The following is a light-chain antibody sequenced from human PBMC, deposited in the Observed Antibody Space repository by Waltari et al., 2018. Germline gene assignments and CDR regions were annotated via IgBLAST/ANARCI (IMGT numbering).Light chain of an antibody. CDR2: WAS. CDR3: QQYYSTPYT. V-gene: IGKV4-1*01. Sequence: DIVMTQSPDSLAVSLGARATINCKSRQSVLYSSNNKNYLAWYQQKPGQPPKLLIYWASTRESGVPDQFSGSGSGTDFTLTISSLQAEDVAVYYCQQYYSTPYTFGQGTKLEIK. CDR1: QSVLYSSNNKNY. J-gene: IGKJ2*01.